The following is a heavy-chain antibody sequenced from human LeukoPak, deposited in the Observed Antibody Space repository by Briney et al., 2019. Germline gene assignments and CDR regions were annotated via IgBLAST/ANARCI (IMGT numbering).Heavy chain of an antibody. CDR1: GGSISSYY. V-gene: IGHV4-4*07. Sequence: PSETLSLTCTVSGGSISSYYWSWIRQPAGKGLEWIGRIYTSGSTNYNPSLKSRVTISVDTSKNQFSLKLSSVTAADTAVYYCASLPLGDGYNPFWYFDLWGRGTLVTVSS. CDR2: IYTSGST. J-gene: IGHJ2*01. CDR3: ASLPLGDGYNPFWYFDL. D-gene: IGHD5-24*01.